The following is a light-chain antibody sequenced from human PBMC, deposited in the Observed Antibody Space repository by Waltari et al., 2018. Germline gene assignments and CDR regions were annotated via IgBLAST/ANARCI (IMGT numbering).Light chain of an antibody. V-gene: IGLV7-46*01. CDR1: TGPVTSDNY. CDR3: LVGYSGVVV. CDR2: ETS. J-gene: IGLJ2*01. Sequence: QAVVTQEPSLTVSPGGTVTLTCASSTGPVTSDNYPYWFQQKPGQVPRTLIYETSDKHSWTPTLFAGSLLGGKAALPLSGAQPEDEADYYCLVGYSGVVVIGGGTKLTVL.